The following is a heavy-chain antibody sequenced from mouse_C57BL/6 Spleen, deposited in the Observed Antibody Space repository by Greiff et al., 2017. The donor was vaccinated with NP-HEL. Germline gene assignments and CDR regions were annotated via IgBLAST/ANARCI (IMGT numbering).Heavy chain of an antibody. CDR1: GFTFTDYY. CDR2: IRNKANGYTT. CDR3: ARYRGLGYYAMDY. Sequence: EVQRVESGGGLVQPGGSLSLSCAASGFTFTDYYMSWVRQPPGKALEWLGFIRNKANGYTTEYSASVKGRFTISRDNSQSILYLQMNALRAEDSATYYCARYRGLGYYAMDYWGQGTSVTVSS. J-gene: IGHJ4*01. D-gene: IGHD3-1*01. V-gene: IGHV7-3*01.